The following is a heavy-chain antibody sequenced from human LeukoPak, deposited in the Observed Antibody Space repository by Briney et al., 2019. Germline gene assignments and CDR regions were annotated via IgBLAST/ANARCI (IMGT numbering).Heavy chain of an antibody. J-gene: IGHJ4*02. V-gene: IGHV1-46*01. CDR2: INPSGGST. D-gene: IGHD3-3*01. Sequence: ASVKVSCKASGYTFTSYYMHWVRQAPGQGLEWMGIINPSGGSTSYAQKFQGRVTMTRGTSTSTVYMELSSLRSEDTAVYYCARGPIGYYDFWSGYPDYWGQGTLVTVSS. CDR3: ARGPIGYYDFWSGYPDY. CDR1: GYTFTSYY.